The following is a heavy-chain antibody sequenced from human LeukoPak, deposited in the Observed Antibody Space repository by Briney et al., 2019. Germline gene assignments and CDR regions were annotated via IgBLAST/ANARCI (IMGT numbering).Heavy chain of an antibody. CDR3: ARDQYCDSSGYYGGGFDY. CDR2: ISYDGSNK. CDR1: GFTFSSYA. V-gene: IGHV3-30-3*01. Sequence: PGGSLRLSCAASGFTFSSYAMHWVRQAPGKGLEWVAVISYDGSNKYYADSVKGRFTISRDNSKNTLYLQMNSLRAGDTAVYYCARDQYCDSSGYYGGGFDYWGQGTLVTVSS. D-gene: IGHD3-22*01. J-gene: IGHJ4*02.